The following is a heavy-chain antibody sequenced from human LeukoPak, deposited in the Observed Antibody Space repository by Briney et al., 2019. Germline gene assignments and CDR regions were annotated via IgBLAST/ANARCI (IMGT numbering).Heavy chain of an antibody. CDR1: GGSMSSYY. D-gene: IGHD3-16*01. CDR3: ARETSQKGAHYMDV. CDR2: IYHSGST. Sequence: SETLSLTCSVSGGSMSSYYWSWIRQSPGKGLEWIGYIYHSGSTDYNSSLKSRVTISEDTSKNQFSLKLSSVTAADTAVYYCARETSQKGAHYMDVWGKGTTVTISS. J-gene: IGHJ6*03. V-gene: IGHV4-59*01.